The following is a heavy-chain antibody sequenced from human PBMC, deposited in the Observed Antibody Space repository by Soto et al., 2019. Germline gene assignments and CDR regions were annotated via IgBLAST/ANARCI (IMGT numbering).Heavy chain of an antibody. CDR1: GDSISNGGYY. D-gene: IGHD6-6*01. CDR2: IYYSGNS. V-gene: IGHV4-31*03. J-gene: IGHJ3*02. Sequence: QVQLQESGPGLVKPSQTLSLTCTVSGDSISNGGYYWSWIRQHPGKGLEWIGYIYYSGNSYYNPSLKSRLAISVDTSKNQFSLELTSVTAADTALYYCARVGTSSSDAFDIWGEGTKVTVSS. CDR3: ARVGTSSSDAFDI.